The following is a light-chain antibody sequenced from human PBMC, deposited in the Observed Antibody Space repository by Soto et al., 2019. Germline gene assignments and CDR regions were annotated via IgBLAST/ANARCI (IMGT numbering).Light chain of an antibody. V-gene: IGKV1-17*01. CDR2: DVS. Sequence: IEMTQSPSSLSASVVYRVSVTCRASQGIRNDLGWYQQKPGKAPKRLIYDVSILQGGVPSRFSGSGSGTEFTLTTSSLQPEDFATYSCLQHYSYPWTFGQGTKVDIK. J-gene: IGKJ1*01. CDR3: LQHYSYPWT. CDR1: QGIRND.